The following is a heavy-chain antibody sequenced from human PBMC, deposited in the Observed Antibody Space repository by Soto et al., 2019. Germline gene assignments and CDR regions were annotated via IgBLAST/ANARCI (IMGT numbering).Heavy chain of an antibody. CDR3: ARHHGPTTSENWFDP. Sequence: QVHLVQSGVEVKTPGASVKVSCQASGYTFFTYDISWVRQAPGQGLEWMGRISTYSGDTKYAKKFQGRVTMTTDTSTTTAYLELRSLRSDDTAVYYCARHHGPTTSENWFDPWGQGTVVTVSS. CDR2: ISTYSGDT. V-gene: IGHV1-18*01. D-gene: IGHD5-12*01. J-gene: IGHJ5*02. CDR1: GYTFFTYD.